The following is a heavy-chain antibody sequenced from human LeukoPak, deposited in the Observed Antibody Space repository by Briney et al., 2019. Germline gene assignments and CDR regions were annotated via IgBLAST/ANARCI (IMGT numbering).Heavy chain of an antibody. CDR3: ARDRTTYCGGDCYSHYYYYMDV. Sequence: GGSLRLSCAASGFTVSSNYMSWVRQAPGKGLEWVSVIYSGGSTYYADSVKGRFTISRDNSKNTLYLQMNSLRAEDTAVYYCARDRTTYCGGDCYSHYYYYMDVWGKGTTVTVSS. J-gene: IGHJ6*03. D-gene: IGHD2-21*01. CDR2: IYSGGST. CDR1: GFTVSSNY. V-gene: IGHV3-53*01.